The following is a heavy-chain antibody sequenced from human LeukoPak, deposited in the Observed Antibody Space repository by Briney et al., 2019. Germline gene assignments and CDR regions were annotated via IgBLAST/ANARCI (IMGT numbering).Heavy chain of an antibody. V-gene: IGHV3-21*01. CDR2: ISSSSSYI. CDR3: AREVSSYYDFYNWFDP. Sequence: GGSLRLSCAASGFTFSSYSMNWVRQAPGKGLEWVSSISSSSSYIYYADSVKGRFTISRDNAKNSLYLQMNSLRAEDTAVYYCAREVSSYYDFYNWFDPWGQGTLVTVSS. CDR1: GFTFSSYS. J-gene: IGHJ5*02. D-gene: IGHD3-3*01.